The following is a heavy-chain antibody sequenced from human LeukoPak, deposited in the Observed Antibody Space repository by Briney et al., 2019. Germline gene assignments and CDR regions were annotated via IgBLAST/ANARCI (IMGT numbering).Heavy chain of an antibody. Sequence: SETLSLTCTVSGGSISSYYWSWIRQPPGKELEWIGYIYYSGRTYYNPSLKSRVTISVDTSKNQFSLSLSSVTAADTAVYYCARTIPDSSGYYYSDYWGQGALVTVSS. CDR1: GGSISSYY. CDR2: IYYSGRT. V-gene: IGHV4-59*08. D-gene: IGHD3-22*01. CDR3: ARTIPDSSGYYYSDY. J-gene: IGHJ4*02.